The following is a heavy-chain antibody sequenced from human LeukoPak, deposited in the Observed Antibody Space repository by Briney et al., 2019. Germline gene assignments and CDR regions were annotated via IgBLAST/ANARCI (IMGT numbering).Heavy chain of an antibody. D-gene: IGHD3-22*01. CDR3: ARSAHYYDSSGYYSAESYFDY. Sequence: ASVKVSCKASGYTFTGYYMHWVRQAPGQGLEWMGWINPNSGGTNYAQKFQGRVTMTRDTSISTAYMELSRLRSDDTAVYYCARSAHYYDSSGYYSAESYFDYWGQGTLVTVSS. V-gene: IGHV1-2*02. J-gene: IGHJ4*02. CDR1: GYTFTGYY. CDR2: INPNSGGT.